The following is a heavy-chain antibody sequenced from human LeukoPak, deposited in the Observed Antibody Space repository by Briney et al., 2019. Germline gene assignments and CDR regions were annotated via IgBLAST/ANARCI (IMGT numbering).Heavy chain of an antibody. CDR3: ARVIGDYALDY. CDR1: GFTFSSFG. Sequence: GGSLRLSCAASGFTFSSFGMHWIRQAPGKGLEWVANIKQDGSEKYYVDSVKGRFTISRDNAKNSLYLQMNSLRAEDTAVYYCARVIGDYALDYWGQGTLVTVSS. D-gene: IGHD7-27*01. V-gene: IGHV3-7*01. CDR2: IKQDGSEK. J-gene: IGHJ4*02.